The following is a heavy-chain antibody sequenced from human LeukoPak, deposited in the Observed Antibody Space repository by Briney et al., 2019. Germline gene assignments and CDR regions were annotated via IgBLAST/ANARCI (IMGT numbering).Heavy chain of an antibody. V-gene: IGHV4-59*01. Sequence: SETLSLTCTVSGGSISSYYWSWIRRPPGKGLEWIGYIYYSGSTNYNPSLKSRVTISVDTSKNQFSLKLSSVTAADTAVYYCARGAYYDFWSGYRVGPNWFDPWGQGTLVTVSS. D-gene: IGHD3-3*01. CDR2: IYYSGST. J-gene: IGHJ5*02. CDR3: ARGAYYDFWSGYRVGPNWFDP. CDR1: GGSISSYY.